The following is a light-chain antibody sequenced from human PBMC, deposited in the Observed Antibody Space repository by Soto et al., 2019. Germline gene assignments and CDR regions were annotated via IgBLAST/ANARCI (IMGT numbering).Light chain of an antibody. CDR1: QGISNY. J-gene: IGKJ4*01. V-gene: IGKV1-27*01. CDR3: QKYNSASLLS. Sequence: DIQMTQSPSSLSASVGDRVTITCRASQGISNYLAWYQQKPGKVPKLLIYAASTLQSGVPSRFSGSGSGTDFTLTISSLQLEDVATYYCQKYNSASLLSFGGGTKVEIK. CDR2: AAS.